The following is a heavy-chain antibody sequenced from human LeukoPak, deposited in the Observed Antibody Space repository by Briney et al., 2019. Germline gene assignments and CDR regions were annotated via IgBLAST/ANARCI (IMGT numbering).Heavy chain of an antibody. J-gene: IGHJ6*02. CDR3: ARTNSGIAAAGTSSDYYYGMDV. CDR2: INHSGST. CDR1: GGSFSGYY. D-gene: IGHD6-13*01. Sequence: SETLSLTCAVYGGSFSGYYWSWIRQPPGKGLEWIGEINHSGSTNYNPSLKSRVTTSVDTSKNQFSLKLSSVTAADTAVYYCARTNSGIAAAGTSSDYYYGMDVWGQGTTVTVSS. V-gene: IGHV4-34*01.